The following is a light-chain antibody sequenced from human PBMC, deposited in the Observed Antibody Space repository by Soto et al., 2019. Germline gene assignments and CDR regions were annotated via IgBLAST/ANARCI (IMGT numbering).Light chain of an antibody. V-gene: IGKV1-5*01. CDR2: DAS. J-gene: IGKJ5*01. Sequence: IQMTQSPSTLSASLGDRVTITCRASQSISSWLAWYQQKPGKAPKLLIYDASSLESGVPSRFSGSGSGTEFTLTISSLQPEDFATYYCQQASSLPPTFGQGTRLEIK. CDR3: QQASSLPPT. CDR1: QSISSW.